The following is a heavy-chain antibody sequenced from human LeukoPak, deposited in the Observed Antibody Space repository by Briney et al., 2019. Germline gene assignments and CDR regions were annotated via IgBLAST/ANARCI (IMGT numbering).Heavy chain of an antibody. V-gene: IGHV3-7*01. Sequence: PGGSLRLSCAASGFTFSSNWMSWVRQAPGKGLEWVANIKQDGSEKYYVDSVKGRFTISRDNAKNSLYLQMNSLRAEDTAVYYCARGSIAARPYYYYMDVWGKGTTVTVSS. J-gene: IGHJ6*03. CDR1: GFTFSSNW. CDR3: ARGSIAARPYYYYMDV. CDR2: IKQDGSEK. D-gene: IGHD6-6*01.